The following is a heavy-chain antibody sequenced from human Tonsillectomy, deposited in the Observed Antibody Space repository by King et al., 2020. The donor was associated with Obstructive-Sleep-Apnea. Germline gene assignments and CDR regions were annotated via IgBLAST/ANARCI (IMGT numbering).Heavy chain of an antibody. CDR1: GFSFSLYS. D-gene: IGHD1-1*01. Sequence: VQLVESGGGLVQPGGSLRLSCAASGFSFSLYSMNWVRQAPGKGLEGVSYISSISSTIYYAVSVKGRFTISRDNAKNSLYLQMNSLRAEDTAVYYWAREDGTDPYYYYGMDVWGQGTTVTVSS. CDR2: ISSISSTI. V-gene: IGHV3-48*04. J-gene: IGHJ6*02. CDR3: AREDGTDPYYYYGMDV.